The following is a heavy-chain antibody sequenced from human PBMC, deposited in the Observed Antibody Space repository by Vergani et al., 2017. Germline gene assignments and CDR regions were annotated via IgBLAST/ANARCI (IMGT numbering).Heavy chain of an antibody. J-gene: IGHJ4*02. CDR1: GGTFSSYA. Sequence: QVQLVQSGAEVKKPGSSVKVSCKASGGTFSSYAISWVRQAPGQGLEWMGGIIPIFGTANYAQKLQGRVTMTTDTSTSTAYMELRSLRSDDTAVYYCARGPDLAYCGGDCDPEDYWGQGTLVTVSS. V-gene: IGHV1-69*06. CDR3: ARGPDLAYCGGDCDPEDY. CDR2: IIPIFGTA. D-gene: IGHD2-21*02.